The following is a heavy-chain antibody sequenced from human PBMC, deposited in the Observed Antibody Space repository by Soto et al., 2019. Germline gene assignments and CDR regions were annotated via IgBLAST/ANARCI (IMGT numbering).Heavy chain of an antibody. CDR3: AKGSYYDFWSGYQSNWFDP. V-gene: IGHV3-23*01. D-gene: IGHD3-3*01. J-gene: IGHJ5*02. Sequence: GGSLRLSCAASGFTFSSYAMSWVRQAPGMGLEWVSAISGSGGSTYYADSVKGRFTISRDNSKNTLYLQMNSLRAEDTAVYYCAKGSYYDFWSGYQSNWFDPWGQGTLVTVSS. CDR2: ISGSGGST. CDR1: GFTFSSYA.